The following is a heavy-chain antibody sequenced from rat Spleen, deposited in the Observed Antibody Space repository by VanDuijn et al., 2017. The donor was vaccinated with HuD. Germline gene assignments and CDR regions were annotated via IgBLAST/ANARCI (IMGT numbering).Heavy chain of an antibody. CDR3: DGRNYGVMDA. J-gene: IGHJ4*01. CDR1: GLSLTSNG. V-gene: IGHV2-6*01. CDR2: ISSGGST. D-gene: IGHD1-11*01. Sequence: QVQLKESGPGLVQPSQTLSLTCSVSGLSLTSNGVSWVRQTPGKGLEWIAAISSGGSTYYNSALKSRLSISRDTSKSQVFLKMSSLQTEDTATYYCDGRNYGVMDAWGQGASVTVSS.